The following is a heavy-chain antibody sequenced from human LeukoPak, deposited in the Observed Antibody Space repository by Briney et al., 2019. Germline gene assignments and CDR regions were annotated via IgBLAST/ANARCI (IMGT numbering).Heavy chain of an antibody. CDR3: AREGPINNGDLDY. V-gene: IGHV3-21*01. Sequence: GGSLRLSCAASGFTFSSYSMNSVRQAPGKGLEWVSSISSSGSYIFHADSVNGRFTISRDNAQNSLYLQMNSLRAEDTEVYYCAREGPINNGDLDYWGQGTLVTVSS. J-gene: IGHJ4*02. D-gene: IGHD1/OR15-1a*01. CDR2: ISSSGSYI. CDR1: GFTFSSYS.